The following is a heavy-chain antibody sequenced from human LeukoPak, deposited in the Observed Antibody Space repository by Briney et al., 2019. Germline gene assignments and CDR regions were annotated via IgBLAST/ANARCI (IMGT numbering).Heavy chain of an antibody. CDR3: ARDRGSGSYPKPDDAFDI. D-gene: IGHD1-26*01. V-gene: IGHV3-30-3*01. Sequence: GGSLRLSCAASGFTFSSYAMHWVRQAPGKGLEWVAVISYDGSNKYYADSVKGRFTISRDNSKNTLYLQMNSLRAEDTAVYYCARDRGSGSYPKPDDAFDIWGQGTMLTVSS. CDR1: GFTFSSYA. J-gene: IGHJ3*02. CDR2: ISYDGSNK.